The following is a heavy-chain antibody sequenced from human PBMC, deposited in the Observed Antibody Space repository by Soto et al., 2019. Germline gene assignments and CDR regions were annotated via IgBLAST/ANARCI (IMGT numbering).Heavy chain of an antibody. J-gene: IGHJ6*03. CDR2: ISYDGSNK. D-gene: IGHD6-19*01. CDR3: SKDANSSGWYGDYYYYYMDV. CDR1: GFTFSSYG. V-gene: IGHV3-30*18. Sequence: QVQLEESGGGVVQPGRSLRLSCAAPGFTFSSYGMHWVRQAPGKGLEWVAVISYDGSNKYYADSVKGRFTISRDNSKNKLYLQMNSRRAEDKAVYYCSKDANSSGWYGDYYYYYMDVWGKGTTVTVSS.